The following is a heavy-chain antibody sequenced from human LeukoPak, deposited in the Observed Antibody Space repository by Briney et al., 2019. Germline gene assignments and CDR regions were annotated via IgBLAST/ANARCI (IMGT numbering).Heavy chain of an antibody. CDR1: GFSFSVYW. D-gene: IGHD6-6*01. J-gene: IGHJ1*01. V-gene: IGHV3-74*01. Sequence: PGGSLRLSCAASGFSFSVYWMHWVRQAPGKGPVWVSRIKTDGSITDYADSVKGRFTISRDNAKNTLYLQMNSLRAEDTAVYYCAKDLRGEQLVLQDWGQGTLVTVSS. CDR3: AKDLRGEQLVLQD. CDR2: IKTDGSIT.